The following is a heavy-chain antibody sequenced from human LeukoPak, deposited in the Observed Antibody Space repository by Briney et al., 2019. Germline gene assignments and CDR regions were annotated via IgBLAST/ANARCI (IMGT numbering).Heavy chain of an antibody. D-gene: IGHD3-10*01. Sequence: GASVKVSCKASGYTFTGYYMRWVRQAPGQGLEWMGWINPNSGGTNYAQKFQGRVTMTRDTSISTAYMELSRLRSDDTAVYYCAGGAYYGSGSYYNENYYFDYWGQGTLVTVSS. CDR2: INPNSGGT. V-gene: IGHV1-2*02. J-gene: IGHJ4*02. CDR3: AGGAYYGSGSYYNENYYFDY. CDR1: GYTFTGYY.